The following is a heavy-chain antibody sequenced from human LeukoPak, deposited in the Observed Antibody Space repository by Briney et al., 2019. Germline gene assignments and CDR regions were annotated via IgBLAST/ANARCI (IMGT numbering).Heavy chain of an antibody. J-gene: IGHJ4*02. CDR1: GGSFSGYY. CDR3: ARDVYCGGDCSYFDS. Sequence: SETLSLTCAVYGGSFSGYYWSWLRQPPGKGLEWIGEINHSGSTNYNPSLKSRVTISVGTSKNQFSLKLSSVTPADTAVYYCARDVYCGGDCSYFDSWGQGTLVTVSS. V-gene: IGHV4-34*01. CDR2: INHSGST. D-gene: IGHD2-21*02.